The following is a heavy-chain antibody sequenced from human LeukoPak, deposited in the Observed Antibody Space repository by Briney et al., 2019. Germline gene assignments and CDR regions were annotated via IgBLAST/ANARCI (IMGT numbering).Heavy chain of an antibody. J-gene: IGHJ4*02. CDR2: IYYSGST. D-gene: IGHD6-19*01. CDR3: ARELSGWYDY. CDR1: GGSISSYY. V-gene: IGHV4-59*01. Sequence: SETLSLTCTVSGGSISSYYWSWIRQPPGKGLEWIGYIYYSGSTNYNPSLKSRVTISVDTSKSQFSLKLSSVTAADTAVYYCARELSGWYDYWGQGTLVTVSS.